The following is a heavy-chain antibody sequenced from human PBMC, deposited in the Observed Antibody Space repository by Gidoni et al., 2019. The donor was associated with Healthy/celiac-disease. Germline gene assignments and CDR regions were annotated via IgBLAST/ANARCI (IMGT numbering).Heavy chain of an antibody. V-gene: IGHV1-69*01. CDR1: GGTFSSYA. J-gene: IGHJ6*02. Sequence: QVQLVQSGAEVKKPGSSVKVSCKASGGTFSSYAISWVRQAPGQGLEWMGGIIPIFGTANYAQKFQGRVTITADESTSTAYMGLSSLRSEDTAVYYCARVRWNDTPVGYYYGMDVWGQGTTVTVSS. D-gene: IGHD1-1*01. CDR2: IIPIFGTA. CDR3: ARVRWNDTPVGYYYGMDV.